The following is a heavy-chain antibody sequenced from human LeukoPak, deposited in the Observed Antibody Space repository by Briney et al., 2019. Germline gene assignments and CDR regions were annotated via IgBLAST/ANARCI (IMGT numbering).Heavy chain of an antibody. Sequence: AETLSLTCTVSGGSISSSSYYWGWIRQPPGKGLEWIGSIYYSGSTYYNPSLKSRVTISVDTSKNQFSLKLSSVTAADPAVYYCARHYYYDSSGYPYFDYWGQGTLVTVSS. CDR2: IYYSGST. CDR1: GGSISSSSYY. J-gene: IGHJ4*02. D-gene: IGHD3-22*01. CDR3: ARHYYYDSSGYPYFDY. V-gene: IGHV4-39*01.